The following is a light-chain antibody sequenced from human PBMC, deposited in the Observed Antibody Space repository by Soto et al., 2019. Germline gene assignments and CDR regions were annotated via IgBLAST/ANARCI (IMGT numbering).Light chain of an antibody. V-gene: IGKV1-39*01. J-gene: IGKJ1*01. Sequence: DIQMTQSPSTLSASVGARVTITCRDSQSISTYLNWYQQKVGRAPTLLIYAASSLQSGVPSRFSGGGSGTDFTLTISSLQPEDLAMYFCQQCYSSPRMFGEGTKVDIK. CDR3: QQCYSSPRM. CDR1: QSISTY. CDR2: AAS.